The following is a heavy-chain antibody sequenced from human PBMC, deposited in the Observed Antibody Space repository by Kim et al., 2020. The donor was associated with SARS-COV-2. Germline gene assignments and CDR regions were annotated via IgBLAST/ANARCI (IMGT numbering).Heavy chain of an antibody. J-gene: IGHJ4*02. Sequence: GGSLRLSCAASGFTFSRYWMHWVRQAPGKGLLWVSRINSDGSSTNYAGSVKGRFTISRDNAKNTLYLQMNSLRAEDTAVYYCASIAAAGTEFDYFDYWGQGTLVTVSS. CDR2: INSDGSST. CDR1: GFTFSRYW. V-gene: IGHV3-74*01. CDR3: ASIAAAGTEFDYFDY. D-gene: IGHD6-13*01.